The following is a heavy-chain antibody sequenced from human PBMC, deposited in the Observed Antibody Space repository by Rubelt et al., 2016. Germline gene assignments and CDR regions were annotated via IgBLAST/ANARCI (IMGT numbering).Heavy chain of an antibody. D-gene: IGHD3-3*01. CDR2: IYSSGST. J-gene: IGHJ6*02. Sequence: QVQLQESGPGLVKPSETLSLTCTVSGGSISSYYWSWIRQPPGKGLEWIGYIYSSGSTNYNPSLKRGVPISVETSKNQLSRKLRSGTAAETAVYYCARDPADFWSGPSSGMDVWGQGTTVTVSS. CDR1: GGSISSYY. CDR3: ARDPADFWSGPSSGMDV. V-gene: IGHV4-59*01.